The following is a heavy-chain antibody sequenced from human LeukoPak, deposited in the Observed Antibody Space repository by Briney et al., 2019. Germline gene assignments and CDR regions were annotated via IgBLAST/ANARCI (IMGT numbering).Heavy chain of an antibody. D-gene: IGHD3-22*01. J-gene: IGHJ4*02. CDR2: INHSGST. CDR1: GGSFSGYY. CDR3: AGSITMTH. V-gene: IGHV4-34*01. Sequence: KPSETLSLTCAVYGGSFSGYYWSWIRRPPGKGLEWIGEINHSGSTNYNPSLKSRVTISVDTSKYQFSLKLSSVTAADTAVYYCAGSITMTHWGQGTLVTVSS.